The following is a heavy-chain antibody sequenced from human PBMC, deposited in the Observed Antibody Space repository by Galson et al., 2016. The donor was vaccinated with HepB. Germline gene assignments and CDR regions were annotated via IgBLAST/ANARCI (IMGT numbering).Heavy chain of an antibody. CDR1: GFTLTELS. D-gene: IGHD2-15*01. V-gene: IGHV1-24*01. J-gene: IGHJ4*02. CDR3: GPESAVVATLPLDF. Sequence: SVKVSCKVSGFTLTELSIHWVRQAPGKRLEGMGGLDPEEGDTIYAQKFQNRVTMTEDTSADPAYLELRSMTSEATAVYYCGPESAVVATLPLDFWGQGTVVTVSS. CDR2: LDPEEGDT.